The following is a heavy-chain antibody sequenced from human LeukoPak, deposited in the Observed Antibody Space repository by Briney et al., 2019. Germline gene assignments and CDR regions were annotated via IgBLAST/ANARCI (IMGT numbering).Heavy chain of an antibody. J-gene: IGHJ4*02. Sequence: SETLSLTCTVSGGSISSSSYYWGWIRQPPGKGLEWIGSIYYSGSTYYNPSLKSRVTISVDTSKNQFSLKLSSVTAADTAVYYCARGHGGLWSPFDYWGQGTLVTVSS. CDR2: IYYSGST. V-gene: IGHV4-39*07. D-gene: IGHD5-18*01. CDR3: ARGHGGLWSPFDY. CDR1: GGSISSSSYY.